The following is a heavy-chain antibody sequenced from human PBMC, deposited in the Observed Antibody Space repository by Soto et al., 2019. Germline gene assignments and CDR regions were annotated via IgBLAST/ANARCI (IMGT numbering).Heavy chain of an antibody. J-gene: IGHJ4*02. Sequence: QVLLVQSGAEVKKPGSSVKVSCKASGGTFSSYSINWVRQAPGQGLEWMGEIIPIFGTANYAQKFQGRVTITADESTSTADMELSSLRSEDTAVYYCARAGGRHSGGIDYWGQGTLVTVSS. CDR1: GGTFSSYS. CDR3: ARAGGRHSGGIDY. V-gene: IGHV1-69*01. CDR2: IIPIFGTA. D-gene: IGHD1-26*01.